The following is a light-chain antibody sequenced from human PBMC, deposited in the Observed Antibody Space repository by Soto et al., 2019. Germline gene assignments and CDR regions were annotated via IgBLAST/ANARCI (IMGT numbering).Light chain of an antibody. CDR1: QAVSSNY. Sequence: ALTQSPGTLSSSPGERATLSCRASQAVSSNYLAWYQQKPGQAPRLVISGTSGRATGVPDRFSGSGSGTDFTLTIDRLESEDFAVYFCQQYGDLPWTFGQGTKVDIK. J-gene: IGKJ1*01. V-gene: IGKV3-20*01. CDR3: QQYGDLPWT. CDR2: GTS.